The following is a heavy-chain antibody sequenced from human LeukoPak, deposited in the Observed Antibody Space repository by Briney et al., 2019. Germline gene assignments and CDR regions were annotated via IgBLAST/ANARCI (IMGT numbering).Heavy chain of an antibody. D-gene: IGHD3-10*01. V-gene: IGHV5-51*01. CDR1: GYSFTSYW. J-gene: IGHJ3*02. CDR2: IYPGDSDT. Sequence: GESLKISCKGSGYSFTSYWIGWVRQVPGKGLEWMGIIYPGDSDTRYSPSFQGQVTISADKSISTAYLQWSSLKASDTAMYYCAMTRWFGEFNDAFDIWGQGKMVTVSS. CDR3: AMTRWFGEFNDAFDI.